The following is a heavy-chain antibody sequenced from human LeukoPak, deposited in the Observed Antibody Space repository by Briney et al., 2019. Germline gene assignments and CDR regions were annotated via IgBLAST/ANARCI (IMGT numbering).Heavy chain of an antibody. CDR2: ISGSGGGT. V-gene: IGHV3-23*01. Sequence: GGSLRLSCVGSGFTFRSHAMSWVRQAPGKGLEWVSAISGSGGGTYYADSVKGRFTISRDNSKNTLYLQMNSLRAEDTAVYYCAKDRVPYSSGWYDYWGQGTLVTVSS. J-gene: IGHJ4*02. CDR1: GFTFRSHA. D-gene: IGHD6-19*01. CDR3: AKDRVPYSSGWYDY.